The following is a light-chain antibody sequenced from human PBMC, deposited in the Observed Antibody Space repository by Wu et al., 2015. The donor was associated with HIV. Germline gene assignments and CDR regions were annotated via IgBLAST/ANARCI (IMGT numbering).Light chain of an antibody. Sequence: DIQMTQSPSTLSARVGDRVTITCRASQNINRWLAWHQQKPGRAPKRLIYKASTLDGWVPSRFSGSGSGTEFNLTITSLQPDDFAIYYCHQYESRYRTFGQGTKVEVK. CDR1: QNINRW. V-gene: IGKV1-5*03. CDR2: KAS. J-gene: IGKJ1*01. CDR3: HQYESRYRT.